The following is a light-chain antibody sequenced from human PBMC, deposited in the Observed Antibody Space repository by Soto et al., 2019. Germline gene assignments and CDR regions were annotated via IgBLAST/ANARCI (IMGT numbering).Light chain of an antibody. Sequence: DIRVTQSPPTLSASVGDRVTITCRASQTITTWMAWYQQKPGKAPKLLVYDASTLQSGVATRFSVSGSGTEFTLIISGLQPEDSATYYCQQYTNTNNPWMVGQGTKVDIK. J-gene: IGKJ2*01. CDR2: DAS. V-gene: IGKV1-5*01. CDR1: QTITTW. CDR3: QQYTNTNNPWM.